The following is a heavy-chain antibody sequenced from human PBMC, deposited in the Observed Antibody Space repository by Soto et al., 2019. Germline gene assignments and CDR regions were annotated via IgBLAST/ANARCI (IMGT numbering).Heavy chain of an antibody. CDR1: GDTFSSYA. J-gene: IGHJ4*02. V-gene: IGHV1-69*14. CDR3: ARVGYIDSWTLDY. Sequence: QVQLVQSGAEVKKPGSSVKVSCKASGDTFSSYAISWVRQAPGQGLEWMGGIIPMFGASTYAQKFQGRVTLNADKSTSTVSMELSGLRSEDTAVYYCARVGYIDSWTLDYWGQGTLVTVSS. D-gene: IGHD6-13*01. CDR2: IIPMFGAS.